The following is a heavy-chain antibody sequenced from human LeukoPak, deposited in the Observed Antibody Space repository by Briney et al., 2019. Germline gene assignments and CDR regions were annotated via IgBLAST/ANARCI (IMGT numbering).Heavy chain of an antibody. CDR3: AKDGYSSSWAKYAVLYKAGLDF. CDR2: ISDSGGST. D-gene: IGHD6-13*01. CDR1: GFTVSTKY. Sequence: GGSLRLTCAASGFTVSTKYMSWVRQAPGKGLEWVSAISDSGGSTNYSDSVKGRFTITRDNSKNTLYLQMNSLRAEDTAVYYCAKDGYSSSWAKYAVLYKAGLDFWGQGTLVTVFS. V-gene: IGHV3-23*01. J-gene: IGHJ4*02.